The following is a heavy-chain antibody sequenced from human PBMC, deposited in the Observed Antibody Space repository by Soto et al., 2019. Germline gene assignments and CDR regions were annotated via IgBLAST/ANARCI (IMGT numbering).Heavy chain of an antibody. D-gene: IGHD6-19*01. CDR3: AGARQIALAGTGFDY. V-gene: IGHV4-38-2*01. Sequence: QVQLQESGPRLVKSSETLSLTCSVSGYSISSGYYWGWIRQSPGKALEWIGSLYHSASTYYNPSLKSRVTISEDTSNHQISLNLKSVTAADAAVYYCAGARQIALAGTGFDYWGQGTQVTVSS. CDR2: LYHSAST. CDR1: GYSISSGYY. J-gene: IGHJ4*02.